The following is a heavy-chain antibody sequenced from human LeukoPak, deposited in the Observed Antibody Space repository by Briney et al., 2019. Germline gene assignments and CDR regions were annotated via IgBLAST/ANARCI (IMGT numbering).Heavy chain of an antibody. D-gene: IGHD3-10*01. V-gene: IGHV3-66*01. CDR2: IYRDGRT. CDR1: GFTFSSYS. Sequence: GGSLRLSCAASGFTFSSYSMNWVRQAPGKGLEWVSVIYRDGRTYYADSVKGRFTISRDNSKNTLYLQMNNLRAEDAAVYYCARDRYYASENYLLFDCWGQGTLVTVSS. J-gene: IGHJ4*02. CDR3: ARDRYYASENYLLFDC.